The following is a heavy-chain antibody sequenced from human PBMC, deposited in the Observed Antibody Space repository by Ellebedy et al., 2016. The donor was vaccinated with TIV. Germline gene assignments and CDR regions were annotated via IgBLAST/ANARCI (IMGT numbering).Heavy chain of an antibody. CDR3: AREGAGYCSSTSCYKGEEDYFDY. D-gene: IGHD2-2*01. J-gene: IGHJ4*02. Sequence: AASVKVSCKASGYTFSTYYMHWVRQPPGRGPDWMGVINPSSWSTDNAQKFQGRLTITRDTSTSSVYLELSSLRSGDKAVYYCAREGAGYCSSTSCYKGEEDYFDYWGQGTLVTVSS. CDR2: INPSSWST. V-gene: IGHV1-46*01. CDR1: GYTFSTYY.